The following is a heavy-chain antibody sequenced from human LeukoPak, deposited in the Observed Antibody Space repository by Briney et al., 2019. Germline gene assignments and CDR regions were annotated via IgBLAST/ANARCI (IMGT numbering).Heavy chain of an antibody. V-gene: IGHV4-59*01. CDR1: GXSMSTYY. CDR2: IYYSGGT. Sequence: SETLSLTCTVSGXSMSTYYWSWIRQPPGKGLESIGYIYYSGGTNYNPSLKSRVTISVDTSKSQFSLKLSSVTAADTAVYYCASLFYYDSSGYSYYFDYWGQGTLVTVSS. J-gene: IGHJ4*02. CDR3: ASLFYYDSSGYSYYFDY. D-gene: IGHD3-22*01.